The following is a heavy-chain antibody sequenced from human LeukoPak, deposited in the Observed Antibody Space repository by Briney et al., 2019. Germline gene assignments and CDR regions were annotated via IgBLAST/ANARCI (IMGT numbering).Heavy chain of an antibody. J-gene: IGHJ4*02. CDR3: AREPRGSGSYYNGGFDY. CDR2: IYYSGST. V-gene: IGHV4-59*01. D-gene: IGHD3-10*01. CDR1: GGSISSYY. Sequence: PSETLSLTCTVSGGSISSYYRSWIRQPPGKGLEWIGYIYYSGSTNYNPSLKSRVTISVDTSKNQFSLKLSSVTAADTAVYYCAREPRGSGSYYNGGFDYWGQGTLVTVSS.